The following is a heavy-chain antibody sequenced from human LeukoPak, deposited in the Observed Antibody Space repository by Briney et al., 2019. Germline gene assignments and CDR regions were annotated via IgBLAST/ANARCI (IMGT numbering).Heavy chain of an antibody. CDR2: IYYSGST. Sequence: SETLSLTCTVSGGSISSYYWSWIRQPPGKGLEWIAYIYYSGSTNYNPSLKSRVTISADTSKNQFSLKLNSLTTADTAVYYCTRGAGWLIDYWGQGILVTVSS. V-gene: IGHV4-59*01. CDR3: TRGAGWLIDY. J-gene: IGHJ4*02. CDR1: GGSISSYY. D-gene: IGHD3-16*01.